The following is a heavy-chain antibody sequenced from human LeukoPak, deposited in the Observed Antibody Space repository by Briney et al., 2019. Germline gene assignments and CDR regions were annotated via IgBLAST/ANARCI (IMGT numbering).Heavy chain of an antibody. CDR2: IIPIFGTA. D-gene: IGHD3-10*01. J-gene: IGHJ3*02. Sequence: ASVRVSCKASGGTFSSYAISWVRQAPGQGLEWMGGIIPIFGTANYAQKFQGRVTITTDESTSIAYMELSSLRSEDTAVYYCARVGVVRGVSDAFDIWGQGTMVTVSS. CDR3: ARVGVVRGVSDAFDI. CDR1: GGTFSSYA. V-gene: IGHV1-69*05.